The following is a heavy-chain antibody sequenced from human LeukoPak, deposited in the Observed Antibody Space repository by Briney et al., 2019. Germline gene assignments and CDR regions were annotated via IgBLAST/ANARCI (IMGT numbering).Heavy chain of an antibody. CDR1: GFTFSSYA. D-gene: IGHD5/OR15-5a*01. CDR3: AKKVGLVSAPLYYFDV. V-gene: IGHV3-23*01. J-gene: IGHJ4*02. Sequence: GGSLRLSCAASGFTFSSYAMSWVRQAPGKGLEWVSAISGPAGSWDYADSVKGRFTISRDNSKNTLFLQMKSLRAEDTAIYYCAKKVGLVSAPLYYFDVWGQRTLVTVSS. CDR2: ISGPAGSW.